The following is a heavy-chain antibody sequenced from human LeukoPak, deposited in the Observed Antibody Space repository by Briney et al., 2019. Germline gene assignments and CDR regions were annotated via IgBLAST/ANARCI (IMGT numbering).Heavy chain of an antibody. D-gene: IGHD3-10*01. V-gene: IGHV4-30-2*01. Sequence: SQTLSLTCAVPGGSISSGGYSWSWIRQPPGKGLEWIGYIYHSGSTYYNPSPKSRVTISVDRSKNQFSLKVSSVTAADTAVYYCARGGEYLPKNWFDPWGQGTLVTVSS. CDR1: GGSISSGGYS. CDR2: IYHSGST. J-gene: IGHJ5*02. CDR3: ARGGEYLPKNWFDP.